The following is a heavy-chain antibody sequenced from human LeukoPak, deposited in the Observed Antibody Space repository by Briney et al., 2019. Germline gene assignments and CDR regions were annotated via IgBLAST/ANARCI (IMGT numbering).Heavy chain of an antibody. CDR3: AREAVAGTTLTFDY. D-gene: IGHD6-19*01. Sequence: PSETLSLTCAVYGGSFSGYYWSWIRQPPGKGLEWIGEMNHSGSANYNPSLKSRVTILVDTSKNQFSLKLSSVTAADTAVYYCAREAVAGTTLTFDYWGQGTLVTVSS. V-gene: IGHV4-34*01. J-gene: IGHJ4*02. CDR1: GGSFSGYY. CDR2: MNHSGSA.